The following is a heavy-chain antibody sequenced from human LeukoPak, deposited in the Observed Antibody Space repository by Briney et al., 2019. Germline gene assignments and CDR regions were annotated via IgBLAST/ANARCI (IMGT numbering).Heavy chain of an antibody. CDR2: IWYDGSNK. D-gene: IGHD1-14*01. CDR3: AREVPEKYYFDY. V-gene: IGHV3-33*01. J-gene: IGHJ4*02. CDR1: GFTFSSYG. Sequence: GGSLRLSCAASGFTFSSYGMHWVRQAPGKGLEWVAVIWYDGSNKYYADSVKGRFTISRDNSKNTLYLQMNSLRAEDTAVYYCAREVPEKYYFDYWGQGTLVTVSS.